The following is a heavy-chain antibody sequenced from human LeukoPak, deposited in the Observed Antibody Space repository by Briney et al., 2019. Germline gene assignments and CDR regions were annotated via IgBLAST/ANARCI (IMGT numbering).Heavy chain of an antibody. D-gene: IGHD2-15*01. J-gene: IGHJ5*02. V-gene: IGHV4-39*07. Sequence: SETLSLTCTVSGGSISSSSYYWGWIRQPPGKGLEWIGSIYYSGSTYYNPSLKSRVTISVDTSKNQFSLKLSSVTAADTAVYYCARRPVVVAATYGWFDPWGQGTLVTVSS. CDR2: IYYSGST. CDR1: GGSISSSSYY. CDR3: ARRPVVVAATYGWFDP.